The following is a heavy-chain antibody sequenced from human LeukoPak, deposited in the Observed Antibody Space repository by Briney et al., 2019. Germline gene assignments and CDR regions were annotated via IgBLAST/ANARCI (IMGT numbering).Heavy chain of an antibody. V-gene: IGHV3-30*18. CDR3: AKDSGWRVEMATIGAFDI. J-gene: IGHJ3*02. D-gene: IGHD5-24*01. Sequence: GGSLRLSCAASGFTFSSYGMHWARQAPGKGLEWVAVISYDGSNKYYADSVKGRFTISRDNSKNTLYLQMNSLRAEDTAVYYCAKDSGWRVEMATIGAFDIWGQGTMVTVSS. CDR2: ISYDGSNK. CDR1: GFTFSSYG.